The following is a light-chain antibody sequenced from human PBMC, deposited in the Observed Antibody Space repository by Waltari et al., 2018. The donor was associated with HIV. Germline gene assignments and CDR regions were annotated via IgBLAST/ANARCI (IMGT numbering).Light chain of an antibody. J-gene: IGKJ3*01. CDR3: QQYNSYSIT. V-gene: IGKV1-5*03. Sequence: DIQMTQSPSTLSASVGDRVTITCRASQSISSWLAWYQQKPGKAPKLLIYKASSLESGVPSRFSGSGSGTEFTLTISSLQPDDFATYYCQQYNSYSITFGPGTKVDFK. CDR2: KAS. CDR1: QSISSW.